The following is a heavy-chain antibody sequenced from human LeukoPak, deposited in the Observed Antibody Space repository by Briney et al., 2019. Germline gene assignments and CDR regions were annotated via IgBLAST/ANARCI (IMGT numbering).Heavy chain of an antibody. CDR1: GFTFGDYA. D-gene: IGHD2-2*01. Sequence: GGSLRLSCTASGFTFGDYAMSWVRQAPGKGLEWVGFIRSKAYGGTTEYAASVKGRFTISRDDSRSIAYLQMNSLKTEDTAVYYCARGGYCSSTSCNWFDPWGQGTLVTVSS. CDR2: IRSKAYGGTT. CDR3: ARGGYCSSTSCNWFDP. V-gene: IGHV3-49*04. J-gene: IGHJ5*02.